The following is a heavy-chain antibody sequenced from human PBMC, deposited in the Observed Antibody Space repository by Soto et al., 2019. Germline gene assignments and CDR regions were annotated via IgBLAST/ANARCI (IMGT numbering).Heavy chain of an antibody. CDR1: GGSISSYY. D-gene: IGHD6-19*01. Sequence: QVQLQESGPGLVKPSETLSLTCTVSGGSISSYYWSWIRQPPGKGLEWIGYIYYSGSTNYNPSLKSRVTISVDTSKNQFALKLSSVTAADTAVYYCARHGDAVPGKFPRQVDYWGQGTLVTVSS. J-gene: IGHJ4*02. CDR3: ARHGDAVPGKFPRQVDY. V-gene: IGHV4-59*08. CDR2: IYYSGST.